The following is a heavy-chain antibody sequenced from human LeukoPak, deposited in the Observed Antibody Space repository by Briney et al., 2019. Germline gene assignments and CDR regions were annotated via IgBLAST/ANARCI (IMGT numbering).Heavy chain of an antibody. Sequence: GRSLRLSCAASGFTFSSYGMHWVRQAPGKGLEWVAVISHDGSNKYYADSVKGRFTISRDNSKNTLYLQMNSLRAEDTAVYYCARPVVGASSWFDPWGQGTLVTVSS. CDR2: ISHDGSNK. CDR1: GFTFSSYG. D-gene: IGHD1-26*01. V-gene: IGHV3-30*03. J-gene: IGHJ5*02. CDR3: ARPVVGASSWFDP.